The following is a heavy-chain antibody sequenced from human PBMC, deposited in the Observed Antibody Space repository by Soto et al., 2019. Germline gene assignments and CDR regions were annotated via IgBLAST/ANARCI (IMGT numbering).Heavy chain of an antibody. J-gene: IGHJ4*02. CDR2: ISGSSDAI. Sequence: GGSLRLSCAASGFTFSSYSMNWVRQAPGKGLEWLSYISGSSDAIYYADSVKGRFTISRDNAKNSLFLQINSLRAEDTAVYYCARDPSYSGSIDDWGQGTLVTVYS. V-gene: IGHV3-48*01. CDR1: GFTFSSYS. D-gene: IGHD1-26*01. CDR3: ARDPSYSGSIDD.